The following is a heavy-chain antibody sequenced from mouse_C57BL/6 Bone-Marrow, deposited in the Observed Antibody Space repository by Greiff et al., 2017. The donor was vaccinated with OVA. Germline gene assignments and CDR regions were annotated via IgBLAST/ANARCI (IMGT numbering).Heavy chain of an antibody. CDR1: GYAFSSYW. J-gene: IGHJ2*01. CDR3: ARGDF. CDR2: IYPGDGDT. Sequence: QVQLKQSGAELVKPGASVEISCKASGYAFSSYWMNWVKQRPGKGLEWIGQIYPGDGDTNYNGKFKGKATLTAEKSYNTAYMQHSSLTSEDATVYFCARGDFWGQGTTLTVSS. V-gene: IGHV1-80*01.